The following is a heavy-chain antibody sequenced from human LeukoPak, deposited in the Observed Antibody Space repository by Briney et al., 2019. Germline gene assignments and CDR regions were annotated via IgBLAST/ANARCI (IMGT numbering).Heavy chain of an antibody. Sequence: GGSLRLCCTASGFTFGDYAMSWGRQAPGKGLEWVGFIRSKAYGGTTEYAASVKGRFTISRDDSKSIAYLQMNSLKTEDTAVYYCTRGSSGSYGVFGYWGQGTLVTVSS. V-gene: IGHV3-49*04. CDR2: IRSKAYGGTT. J-gene: IGHJ4*02. D-gene: IGHD1-26*01. CDR3: TRGSSGSYGVFGY. CDR1: GFTFGDYA.